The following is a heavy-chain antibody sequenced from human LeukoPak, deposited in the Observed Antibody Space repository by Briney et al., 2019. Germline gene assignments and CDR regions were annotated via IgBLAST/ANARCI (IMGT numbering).Heavy chain of an antibody. CDR1: GFTFSSYW. V-gene: IGHV3-74*01. J-gene: IGHJ3*02. CDR2: INSDGSST. CDR3: GRGDDVRAFDI. D-gene: IGHD2-8*01. Sequence: PGGSLRLSCAASGFTFSSYWMHWVRQAPGKGLLWVSRINSDGSSTSYADSVKGRFTISRANSNNTLYLQMNSLRAEDTAVYYCGRGDDVRAFDIWGQGTMVTVSS.